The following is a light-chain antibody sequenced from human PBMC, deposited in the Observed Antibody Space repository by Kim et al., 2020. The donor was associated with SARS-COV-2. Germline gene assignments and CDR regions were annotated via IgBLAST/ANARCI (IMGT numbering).Light chain of an antibody. CDR2: QDY. CDR3: QAWESTTVI. CDR1: RLGNKY. Sequence: SYELTQPPSVSVSPGQTVSITCSGDRLGNKYACWYQQRPGQSPVLVIYQDYKRPSGIPGRFSGSNSGNTATLTISGTQALDEADYYCQAWESTTVIFGGGTQLTVL. J-gene: IGLJ2*01. V-gene: IGLV3-1*01.